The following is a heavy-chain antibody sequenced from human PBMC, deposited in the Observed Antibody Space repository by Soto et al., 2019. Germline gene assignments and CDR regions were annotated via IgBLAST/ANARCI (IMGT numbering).Heavy chain of an antibody. CDR2: ISGSGGST. J-gene: IGHJ4*02. V-gene: IGHV3-23*01. CDR1: GFTFSSYA. CDR3: AKARAQYYDFWSGYPVDY. D-gene: IGHD3-3*01. Sequence: GGSLRLSCAASGFTFSSYAMSWVRQAPGKGLEWVSAISGSGGSTYYADSVKGRFTISRDNSKNTLYLQMNSLRAEETAVYYCAKARAQYYDFWSGYPVDYWGQGT.